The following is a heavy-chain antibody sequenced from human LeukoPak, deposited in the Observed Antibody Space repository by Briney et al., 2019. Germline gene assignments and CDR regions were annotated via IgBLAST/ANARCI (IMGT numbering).Heavy chain of an antibody. CDR2: IKLDGSEK. CDR1: GFTFGKYW. CDR3: AREAGTGERWYFDL. J-gene: IGHJ2*01. Sequence: GGSLRLSCVASGFTFGKYWMSWIRQAPGKGLEWVANIKLDGSEKNYVDSVKGRFTISRDNTKNSLYLQMNSLRAEDTAVYYCAREAGTGERWYFDLWGRGTLVTVSS. V-gene: IGHV3-7*01. D-gene: IGHD7-27*01.